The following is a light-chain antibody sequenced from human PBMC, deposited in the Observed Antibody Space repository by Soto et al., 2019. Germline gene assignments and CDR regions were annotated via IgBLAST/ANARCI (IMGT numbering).Light chain of an antibody. J-gene: IGKJ1*01. CDR2: KAS. V-gene: IGKV1-5*03. Sequence: DIQMTQSPSTLSASVGDRVTITCRASQSISSWLAWYQQKPGKAPKLLIYKASSLESGVPSGFSGSESGKEFTLPISSLQPDDFATYYCQQYNSYPWTFGPGTTVEIK. CDR3: QQYNSYPWT. CDR1: QSISSW.